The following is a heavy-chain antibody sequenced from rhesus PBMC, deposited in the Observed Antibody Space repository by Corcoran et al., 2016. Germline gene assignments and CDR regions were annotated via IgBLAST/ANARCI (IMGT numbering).Heavy chain of an antibody. CDR1: GYSISSGYD. D-gene: IGHD4-23*01. CDR3: ARENTVKGFDY. J-gene: IGHJ4*01. CDR2: IDGSSWST. V-gene: IGHV4-127*01. Sequence: QVQLQESGPGVVKPSETLSLTCAVSGYSISSGYDWSWIRQPPGKGLEWIGYIDGSSWSTNYNPSLKNRVTISKDTSKNQFSLKLSSVTAADTAVYYCARENTVKGFDYWGQGVLVTVSS.